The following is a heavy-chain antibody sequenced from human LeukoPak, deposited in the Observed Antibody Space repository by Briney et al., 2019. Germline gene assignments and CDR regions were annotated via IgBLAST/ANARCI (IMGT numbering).Heavy chain of an antibody. CDR1: GFTFSSYW. CDR3: ARDRRMVRGVIFPRPFDY. Sequence: GSPRLSCAASGFTFSSYWMHWVRQAPGKGLVWVSRINSDGSSTSYADSVKGRFTISRDNAKNTLYLQMNSLRAEDTAVYYCARDRRMVRGVIFPRPFDYWGQGTLVTVSS. J-gene: IGHJ4*02. D-gene: IGHD3-10*01. V-gene: IGHV3-74*01. CDR2: INSDGSST.